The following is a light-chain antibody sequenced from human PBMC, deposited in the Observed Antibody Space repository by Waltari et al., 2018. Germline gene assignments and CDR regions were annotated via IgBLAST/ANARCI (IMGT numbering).Light chain of an antibody. CDR2: DVS. Sequence: QSALTQPASVSGSPGQSITISCTGTSSDVGGYNYVSWYQQHPGKAPKLMIYDVSKRPSGVSNRFSGSKSGNTASLTISGLQAEYEADYYCCSYAGSSTFLVVFGGGTKLTVL. J-gene: IGLJ2*01. CDR3: CSYAGSSTFLVV. CDR1: SSDVGGYNY. V-gene: IGLV2-23*02.